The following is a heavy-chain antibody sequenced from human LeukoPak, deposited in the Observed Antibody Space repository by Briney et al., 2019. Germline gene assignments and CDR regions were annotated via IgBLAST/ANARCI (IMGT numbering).Heavy chain of an antibody. CDR1: GGTFSSYA. D-gene: IGHD6-6*01. J-gene: IGHJ4*02. V-gene: IGHV1-69*04. Sequence: VASVKVSCKASGGTFSSYAISWVRQAPGQGLEWMGRITPILGIANYAQKFQGRVTITADKSTSTAYMELSSLRSEDTAVYYCARDRIGSSSGNYWGQGTLVTVSS. CDR2: ITPILGIA. CDR3: ARDRIGSSSGNY.